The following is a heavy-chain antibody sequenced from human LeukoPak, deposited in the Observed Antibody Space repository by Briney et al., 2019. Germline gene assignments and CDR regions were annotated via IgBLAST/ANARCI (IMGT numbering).Heavy chain of an antibody. CDR2: IKSKTDGGTT. Sequence: PGGSLRLSCAASGFTFSNAWMSWVRQAPGKGLEWVGRIKSKTDGGTTDYVAPVKGRFSIPRDDSKNTLYLQMNGLKTEDTAVYYCTTVVGSSSSWEWYFDLWGRGTLVTVSS. D-gene: IGHD2-2*01. CDR1: GFTFSNAW. J-gene: IGHJ2*01. V-gene: IGHV3-15*01. CDR3: TTVVGSSSSWEWYFDL.